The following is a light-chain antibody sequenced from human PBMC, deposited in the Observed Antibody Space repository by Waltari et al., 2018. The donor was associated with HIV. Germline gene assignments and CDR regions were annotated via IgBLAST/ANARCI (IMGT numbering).Light chain of an antibody. V-gene: IGLV1-36*01. CDR2: YDD. CDR1: GSNIGTNA. CDR3: AAWDDSLNGVV. J-gene: IGLJ2*01. Sequence: QSVLTQPPSVSEAPRQRVTISCSGSGSNIGTNAVNWYQQLPGKPPKLLIYYDDLLASGVSDRFSGSKSGTSASLAISGLQSEDESDYYCAAWDDSLNGVVFGGGTKLTVL.